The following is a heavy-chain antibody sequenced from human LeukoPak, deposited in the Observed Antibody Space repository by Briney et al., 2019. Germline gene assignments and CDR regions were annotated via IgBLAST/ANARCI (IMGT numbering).Heavy chain of an antibody. CDR2: IYYSGST. CDR3: ARRGYDILTGYLDY. Sequence: SETLSLTCTVSGGSISSGGYYWSWIRQHPGKGLEWIGYIYYSGSTYYNPSLKSRVTISADTSKNQFSLKLSSVTAADTAVYYCARRGYDILTGYLDYWGQGTLVTVSS. V-gene: IGHV4-31*03. CDR1: GGSISSGGYY. D-gene: IGHD3-9*01. J-gene: IGHJ4*02.